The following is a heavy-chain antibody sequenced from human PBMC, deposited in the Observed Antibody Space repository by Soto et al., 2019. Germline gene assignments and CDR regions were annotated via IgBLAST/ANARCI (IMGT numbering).Heavy chain of an antibody. D-gene: IGHD2-2*01. J-gene: IGHJ3*02. V-gene: IGHV1-3*01. Sequence: ASVKVSCKASGYSFTSYVMHWVRQAPGQSLEWMGWISAGNGDTKYSQKFQGRLTVTRDTSATTAYVELSSLRSEDTAVYYCARRVEVVPAAMYAFDIWGQGTMVTVSS. CDR3: ARRVEVVPAAMYAFDI. CDR1: GYSFTSYV. CDR2: ISAGNGDT.